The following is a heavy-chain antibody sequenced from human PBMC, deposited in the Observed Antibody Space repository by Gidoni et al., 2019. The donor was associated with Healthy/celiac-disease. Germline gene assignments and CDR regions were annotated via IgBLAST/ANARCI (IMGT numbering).Heavy chain of an antibody. CDR1: GVSISSGAYY. J-gene: IGHJ4*02. CDR2: IYYSGST. V-gene: IGHV4-30-4*01. Sequence: QVQLQESGPGLVKPSQTLSLTCPVSGVSISSGAYYWRWIRQPPGKGMEWIGYIYYSGSTYYNPSLKSRVTISVDTSKNQFSLKLSSVTAADTAVYYCARVDFWSGYYPFDYWGQGTLVTVSS. CDR3: ARVDFWSGYYPFDY. D-gene: IGHD3-3*01.